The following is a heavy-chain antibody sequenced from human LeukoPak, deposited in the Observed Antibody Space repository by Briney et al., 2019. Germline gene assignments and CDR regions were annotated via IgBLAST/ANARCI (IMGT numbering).Heavy chain of an antibody. D-gene: IGHD6-19*01. CDR1: GFTFSSYS. CDR2: ISSSSSYI. CDR3: ARPKRYSSATPDY. V-gene: IGHV3-21*01. Sequence: GGSPRLSCAASGFTFSSYSMNWVRQAPGKGLEWVSSISSSSSYIYYADSVKGRFTISRDNAKNSLYLQMNSLRAEDTAVYYCARPKRYSSATPDYWGQGTLVTVSS. J-gene: IGHJ4*02.